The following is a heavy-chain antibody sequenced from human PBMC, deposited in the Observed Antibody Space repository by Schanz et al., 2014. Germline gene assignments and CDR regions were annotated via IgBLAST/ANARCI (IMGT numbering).Heavy chain of an antibody. CDR2: IGHSGNT. V-gene: IGHV4-34*01. CDR3: ARGRQQLGSFDY. D-gene: IGHD6-13*01. CDR1: GGSLSGYF. Sequence: QVQLQQWGAGLLKPSETLSLTCAVYGGSLSGYFWSWIRQPPGKGLEWIGDIGHSGNTKDNPSLKSRVTMSVETSKNQFSRNRSSVTAADTAVYYCARGRQQLGSFDYWGPGTLVSVSS. J-gene: IGHJ4*02.